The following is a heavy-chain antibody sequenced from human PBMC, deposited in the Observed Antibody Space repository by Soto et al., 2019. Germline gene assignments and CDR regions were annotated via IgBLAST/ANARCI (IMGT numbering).Heavy chain of an antibody. D-gene: IGHD6-13*01. J-gene: IGHJ1*01. CDR2: ISGGGSTT. V-gene: IGHV3-23*01. CDR1: GFTFSSYA. CDR3: ARDQAAGGTISRYFQD. Sequence: PGGSLRLSCEASGFTFSSYAMSWVRQAPGKGLEWVSGISGGGSTTYYADSVKGRFTISRDNSKNTLYLQVNSLRAEDTAVYYCARDQAAGGTISRYFQDWGQGTLVTGSS.